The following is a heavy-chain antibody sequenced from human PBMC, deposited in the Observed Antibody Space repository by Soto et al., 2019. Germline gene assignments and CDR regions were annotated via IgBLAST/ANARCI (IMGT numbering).Heavy chain of an antibody. D-gene: IGHD1-20*01. CDR1: GYTFTSYP. CDR3: ARSITLAGDY. V-gene: IGHV1-3*01. Sequence: QVQLVQSGAEVKKPGASVKVSCKASGYTFTSYPMHWVRQAPGQRLEWMGWINDGNGNTKYSQKFKGRVTITMDTSASTAYMELSSLRSEDTAVYYCARSITLAGDYWGQGTLVTVSS. CDR2: INDGNGNT. J-gene: IGHJ4*02.